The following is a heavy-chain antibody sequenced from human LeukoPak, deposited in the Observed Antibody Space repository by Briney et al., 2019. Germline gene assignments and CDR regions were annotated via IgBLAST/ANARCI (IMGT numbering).Heavy chain of an antibody. Sequence: SETLPLTCTVSGGFISRYYWHWIRQPPGKGLEWIGYIYYSGSTNYNPSLKSRVTISVDTSKNQLFLKLSSVTAADTAVYYCAGRLWRRDGYNLSAFDIWGQGTMVTVSS. CDR3: AGRLWRRDGYNLSAFDI. D-gene: IGHD5-24*01. CDR1: GGFISRYY. CDR2: IYYSGST. J-gene: IGHJ3*02. V-gene: IGHV4-59*01.